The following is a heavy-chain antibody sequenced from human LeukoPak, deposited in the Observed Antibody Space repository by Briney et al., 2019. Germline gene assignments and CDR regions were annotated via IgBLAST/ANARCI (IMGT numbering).Heavy chain of an antibody. J-gene: IGHJ5*02. V-gene: IGHV4-38-2*02. D-gene: IGHD6-13*01. CDR2: IYHSGST. CDR3: ARRAWAAAGTTMNWFDP. Sequence: SETLSLTCTVSGYSISSGYYWGWIRQPPGKGLEWIGSIYHSGSTNYNPSLKSRVTISVDTSKNQFSLKLSSVTAADTAVYYCARRAWAAAGTTMNWFDPWGQGTLVTVSS. CDR1: GYSISSGYY.